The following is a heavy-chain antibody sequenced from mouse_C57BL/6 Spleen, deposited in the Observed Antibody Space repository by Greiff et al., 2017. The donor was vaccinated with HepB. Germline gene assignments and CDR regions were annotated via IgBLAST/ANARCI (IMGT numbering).Heavy chain of an antibody. CDR3: ARATVVDYYAMDY. V-gene: IGHV1-50*01. CDR1: GYTFTSYW. J-gene: IGHJ4*01. Sequence: QVQLQQPGAELVKPGASVKLSCKASGYTFTSYWMQWVKQRPGQGLEWIGEIDPSDSYTNYNQKFKGKATLTVDTSSSTAYMQLSSLTSEDSAVYYGARATVVDYYAMDYWGQGTSVTVSS. D-gene: IGHD1-1*01. CDR2: IDPSDSYT.